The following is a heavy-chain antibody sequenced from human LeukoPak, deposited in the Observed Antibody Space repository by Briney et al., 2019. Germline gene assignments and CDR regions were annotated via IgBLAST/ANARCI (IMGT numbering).Heavy chain of an antibody. CDR1: GYTFTGYY. D-gene: IGHD2-2*02. CDR2: INPNSGGT. V-gene: IGHV1-2*02. Sequence: ASVKVSCKASGYTFTGYYMHWVRQAPGQGLEWMGWINPNSGGTNYAQKFQGRVTMTRDTSISTAYMELSRLRSDDTAVFYCARVNFLGYCSSTSCYTGAFDIWGQGTMVTVSS. J-gene: IGHJ3*02. CDR3: ARVNFLGYCSSTSCYTGAFDI.